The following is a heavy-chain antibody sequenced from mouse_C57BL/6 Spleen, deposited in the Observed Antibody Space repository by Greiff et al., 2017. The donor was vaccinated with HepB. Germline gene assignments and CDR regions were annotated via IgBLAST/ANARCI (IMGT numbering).Heavy chain of an antibody. CDR2: IHPNSGST. Sequence: QVQLQQPGAELVKPGASVKLSCKASGYTFTSYWMHWVKQRPGQGLEWIGMIHPNSGSTNYNEKFKSKATLTVDKSSSTAYMQLSSLTSEDSAVYYCARWRYYYGSSGDYFDYWGQGTTLTVSS. J-gene: IGHJ2*01. CDR1: GYTFTSYW. D-gene: IGHD1-1*01. V-gene: IGHV1-64*01. CDR3: ARWRYYYGSSGDYFDY.